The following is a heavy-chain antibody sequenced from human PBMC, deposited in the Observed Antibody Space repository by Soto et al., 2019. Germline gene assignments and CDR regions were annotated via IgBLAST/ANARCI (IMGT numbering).Heavy chain of an antibody. CDR1: GYSFAHYW. D-gene: IGHD3-16*02. Sequence: GESLKISCRASGYSFAHYWIVWVRQMPGKGLEWMGIIYPGDSDTRYSPSFQGQVTVSADKSISTAYLQWSSLKASDTAMYYCARRGVISALYGMDVWGQGTTVTVSS. V-gene: IGHV5-51*01. J-gene: IGHJ6*02. CDR3: ARRGVISALYGMDV. CDR2: IYPGDSDT.